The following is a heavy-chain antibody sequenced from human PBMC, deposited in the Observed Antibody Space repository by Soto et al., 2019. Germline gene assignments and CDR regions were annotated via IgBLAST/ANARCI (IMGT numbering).Heavy chain of an antibody. CDR3: ARESLT. Sequence: SDTLSRTCTFTGCSISSGGCYWTWIRQHPGKGLEWIGYIYYSGSTYYNPSLKSRVTMSLDTSKNQFSLKLSSVTAADTAVYYCARESLTWGQGTLVTVS. V-gene: IGHV4-31*03. CDR1: GCSISSGGCY. J-gene: IGHJ4*02. CDR2: IYYSGST.